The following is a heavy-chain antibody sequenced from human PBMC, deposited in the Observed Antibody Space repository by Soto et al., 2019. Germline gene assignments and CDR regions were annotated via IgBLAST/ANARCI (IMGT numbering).Heavy chain of an antibody. Sequence: QLQLQESGSGLVKPSQTLSLTCAVSGGSISSGGYSWSWIRQPPGKGLEWIGYIYHSGSTYYNPSLQTRVTIPVDRSKNQFSLKLSSVTAADTAVYYCAGGIAARPLGYWGQGTLVTVSS. V-gene: IGHV4-30-2*01. D-gene: IGHD6-6*01. CDR3: AGGIAARPLGY. J-gene: IGHJ4*02. CDR2: IYHSGST. CDR1: GGSISSGGYS.